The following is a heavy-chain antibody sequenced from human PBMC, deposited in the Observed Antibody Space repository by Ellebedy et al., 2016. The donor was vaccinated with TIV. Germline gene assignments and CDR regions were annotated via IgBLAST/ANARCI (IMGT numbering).Heavy chain of an antibody. J-gene: IGHJ4*02. CDR1: GGSISDYS. CDR3: ARHLGSTSWYFDP. D-gene: IGHD6-13*01. Sequence: MPSETLSLTCTVSGGSISDYSWSWIRQPAGKGLEWVGHIDASGSASYNASLKSRVTISADTSKNHFSLMLSSVTAADTAVYYCARHLGSTSWYFDPWGQGTLVTVSS. V-gene: IGHV4-4*08. CDR2: IDASGSA.